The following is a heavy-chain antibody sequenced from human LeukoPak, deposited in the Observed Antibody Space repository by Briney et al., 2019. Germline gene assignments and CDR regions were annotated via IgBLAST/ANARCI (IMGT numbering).Heavy chain of an antibody. Sequence: PSETLSLTCTVSGGSISSYYYGWIRQPPGKGLEWVGSVYYRGTTYYSPSLESRVTISVDTSKSQFSLKLSSVTAADTAVYYCATGSSIYHYYYYMDVWGKGTTVTVSS. CDR2: VYYRGTT. D-gene: IGHD2/OR15-2a*01. CDR3: ATGSSIYHYYYYMDV. J-gene: IGHJ6*03. CDR1: GGSISSYY. V-gene: IGHV4-39*01.